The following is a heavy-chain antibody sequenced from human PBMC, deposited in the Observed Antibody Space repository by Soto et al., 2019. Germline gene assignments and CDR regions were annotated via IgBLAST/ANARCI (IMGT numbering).Heavy chain of an antibody. Sequence: GGSLRLSCAASGFTFSSYSMNWVRQAPGKGLEWVSYISSSSSTIYYADSVKGRFTISRDNTKNSLYLQMNSLRDEDTAVYYCARVLGFYCSGGSCYGNYYYYGMDVWGQGTTVTVSS. CDR3: ARVLGFYCSGGSCYGNYYYYGMDV. CDR2: ISSSSSTI. V-gene: IGHV3-48*02. D-gene: IGHD2-15*01. J-gene: IGHJ6*02. CDR1: GFTFSSYS.